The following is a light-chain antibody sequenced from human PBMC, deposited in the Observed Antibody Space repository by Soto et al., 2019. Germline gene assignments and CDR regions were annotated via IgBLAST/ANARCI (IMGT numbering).Light chain of an antibody. J-gene: IGKJ1*01. V-gene: IGKV3-20*01. CDR1: HSVTITY. CDR3: QQYGDSLWT. CDR2: GAS. Sequence: EIVLTQSPATLSLSPGERATISCSASHSVTITYLAWYQQKPGQAPRLLIYGASSRATGIPDRFSGSGSGTDFSLTISRLEPEDFAVYYCQQYGDSLWTFGQGTKVDI.